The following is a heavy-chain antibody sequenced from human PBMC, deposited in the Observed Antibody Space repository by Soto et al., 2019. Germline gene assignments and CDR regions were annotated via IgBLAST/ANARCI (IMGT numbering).Heavy chain of an antibody. D-gene: IGHD2-2*01. CDR1: GFPFRSYG. V-gene: IGHV3-33*01. J-gene: IGHJ6*02. Sequence: PGGSLSLSCAASGFPFRSYGIHWVRQAPGKGLEWVALIWFDGSKKYYVDSVKGRFAVSRDNSKNTLYLQMNSLRVEDTAVYYCARDRLVPYGYGMDVWGQGTTVTVSS. CDR2: IWFDGSKK. CDR3: ARDRLVPYGYGMDV.